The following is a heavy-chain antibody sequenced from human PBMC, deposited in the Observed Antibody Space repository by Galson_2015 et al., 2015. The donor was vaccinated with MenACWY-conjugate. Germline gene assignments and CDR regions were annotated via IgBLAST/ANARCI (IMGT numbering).Heavy chain of an antibody. D-gene: IGHD3-9*01. CDR1: GFTFSNYG. J-gene: IGHJ4*02. CDR2: IWYDGNNQ. CDR3: ARDNRAYYDILTGYFDY. Sequence: LRLSCAASGFTFSNYGLHWVRQAPGKGLEWVAVIWYDGNNQYYPDSVKGRFTISRDNSKNTLYLQMNSLRAEDTAVYYCARDNRAYYDILTGYFDYWGQGILVTVSS. V-gene: IGHV3-33*01.